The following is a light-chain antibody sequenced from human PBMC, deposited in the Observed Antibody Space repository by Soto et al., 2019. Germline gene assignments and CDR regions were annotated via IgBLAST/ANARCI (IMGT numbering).Light chain of an antibody. V-gene: IGKV3-20*01. Sequence: EIVLTQSPGTLSLSPGERATLSCRASQSVISSSYLAWYQQKPGQAPRLLIYGASSRATGIPDRFSGSGSVTDFTLTISRLEPEDFAVYYCRQYGSSPSYTFGQGTKQEIE. CDR3: RQYGSSPSYT. J-gene: IGKJ2*01. CDR2: GAS. CDR1: QSVISSSY.